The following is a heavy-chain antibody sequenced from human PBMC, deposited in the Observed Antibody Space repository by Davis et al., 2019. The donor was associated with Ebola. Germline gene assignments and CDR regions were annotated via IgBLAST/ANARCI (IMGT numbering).Heavy chain of an antibody. J-gene: IGHJ4*02. CDR2: ISSSSSYI. V-gene: IGHV3-21*04. CDR1: GFTFGSYS. CDR3: AEGGTNNFLGAN. Sequence: GESLKISCAASGFTFGSYSMNWVRQAPGKRLEWVSYISSSSSYIYYADSVRGRFTVSRDDSKNTLYLQMDSLRAEDTAVFYCAEGGTNNFLGANWGQGTLVTVSS. D-gene: IGHD2-8*01.